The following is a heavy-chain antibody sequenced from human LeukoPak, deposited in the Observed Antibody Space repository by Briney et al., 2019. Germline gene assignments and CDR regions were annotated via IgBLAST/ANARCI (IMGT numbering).Heavy chain of an antibody. V-gene: IGHV1-18*01. CDR2: ISAYNGNT. CDR3: ARDLNRVVTSKAVGY. D-gene: IGHD4-23*01. Sequence: GASVKVSCKASGYTFTSYGISWVRQAPGQGLEWMGWISAYNGNTNCAQKLQGRVTMTTDTSTSTAYMELRSLRSDDTAVYYCARDLNRVVTSKAVGYWGQGTLVTVSS. CDR1: GYTFTSYG. J-gene: IGHJ4*02.